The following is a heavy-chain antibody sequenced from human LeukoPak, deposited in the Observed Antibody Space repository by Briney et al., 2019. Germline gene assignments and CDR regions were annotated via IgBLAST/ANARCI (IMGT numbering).Heavy chain of an antibody. J-gene: IGHJ4*02. CDR1: GYTFTDYY. D-gene: IGHD3-3*01. CDR3: ARGVFGVVTSFDY. Sequence: ASVKVSCKASGYTFTDYYLHWVRQAPGQGLEWMGIINPSSGRTSYAQKFQGRVTMTRDTSTTTVYMELNSLTSEDTAVFYCARGVFGVVTSFDYWGQGTLVTVSS. V-gene: IGHV1-46*01. CDR2: INPSSGRT.